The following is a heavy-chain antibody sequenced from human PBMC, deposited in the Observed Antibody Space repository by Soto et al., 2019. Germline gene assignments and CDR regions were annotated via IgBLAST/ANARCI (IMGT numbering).Heavy chain of an antibody. D-gene: IGHD1-26*01. V-gene: IGHV4-31*03. J-gene: IGHJ4*02. CDR1: GFSLSTSGLG. CDR2: IYFSGST. Sequence: KESGPTLVRPTQTLTLTCTFSGFSLSTSGLGVGWIRQPPGKALEWLGYIYFSGSTYYNPSLESRVTISLDTSQNQFSLKLSSVTAADTAIYYCASGNAWEVLLAYWGQGTLVTVSS. CDR3: ASGNAWEVLLAY.